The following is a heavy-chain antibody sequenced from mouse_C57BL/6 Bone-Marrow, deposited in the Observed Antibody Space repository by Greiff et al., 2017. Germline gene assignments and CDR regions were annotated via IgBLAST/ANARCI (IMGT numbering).Heavy chain of an antibody. J-gene: IGHJ2*01. D-gene: IGHD1-1*01. V-gene: IGHV1-19*01. CDR1: GYTFTDYY. Sequence: VQLQQSGPVLVKPGASVKMSCKASGYTFTDYYMNWVKQSHGKSLEWIGVINPYNGGTSYNQKFKGKATLTVDKSSSTAYMELNSLTPEDSAVYYCADGSSPYYFDSGGQGTTPTVSS. CDR3: ADGSSPYYFDS. CDR2: INPYNGGT.